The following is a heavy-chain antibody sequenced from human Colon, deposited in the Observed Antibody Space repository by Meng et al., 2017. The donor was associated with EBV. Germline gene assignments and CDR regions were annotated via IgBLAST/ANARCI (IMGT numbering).Heavy chain of an antibody. CDR1: GASISSNNW. Sequence: HVQQLEAGSGLGEPSGTLSVTCAVSGASISSNNWWSWVRQPPGKGLEWIGEIYHGGNTNYNPSLKSRVTISVDRSNDQFSLSLCSVTAADTAVYYCARGNAYNAPSFDYWGQGTLVTVSS. J-gene: IGHJ4*02. CDR2: IYHGGNT. CDR3: ARGNAYNAPSFDY. D-gene: IGHD5-24*01. V-gene: IGHV4-4*02.